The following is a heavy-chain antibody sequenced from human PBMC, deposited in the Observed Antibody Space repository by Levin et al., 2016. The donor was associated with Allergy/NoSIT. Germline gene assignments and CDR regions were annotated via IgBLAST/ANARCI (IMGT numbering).Heavy chain of an antibody. CDR2: MYKSGSA. CDR3: ARDKDITSRGHLDN. CDR1: GGSISSTGYY. Sequence: SETLSLTCTVSGGSISSTGYYWGWIRQHPGKGLEWIGYMYKSGSANYSPSLKSRVSISVDTSRNQLSLEVRSVTAADTAVYYCARDKDITSRGHLDNWGQGTLVTVSS. J-gene: IGHJ4*02. D-gene: IGHD6-25*01. V-gene: IGHV4-31*03.